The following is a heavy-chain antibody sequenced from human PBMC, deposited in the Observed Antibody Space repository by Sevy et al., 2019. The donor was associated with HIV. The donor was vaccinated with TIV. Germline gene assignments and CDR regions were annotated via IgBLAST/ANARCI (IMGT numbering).Heavy chain of an antibody. CDR1: GYSISSGYY. CDR2: IYHSGST. D-gene: IGHD3-3*01. CDR3: ARRGPDDFWSGYSGYYYYMDV. Sequence: SETLSLTCAVSGYSISSGYYWGWIRQPPGKRLEWIGSIYHSGSTYYNPSLKSRVTISVDTSKNQFSLKLSSVTAADTAVYYCARRGPDDFWSGYSGYYYYMDVWGKGTTVTVSS. V-gene: IGHV4-38-2*01. J-gene: IGHJ6*03.